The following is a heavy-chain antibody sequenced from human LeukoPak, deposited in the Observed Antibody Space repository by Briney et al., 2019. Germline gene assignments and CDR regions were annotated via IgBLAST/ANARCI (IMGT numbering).Heavy chain of an antibody. V-gene: IGHV4-38-2*01. CDR1: GYSITSGSY. Sequence: PSETLSLTCAVSGYSITSGSYWGWIRQHPGKGLEWIGNMYHSGDTYHNPSLKSRVTISADTSKNQFSLKLTSVTAADTAVYYCAKVGAYGDYARHDYWGQGTLVTVS. CDR2: MYHSGDT. D-gene: IGHD4-17*01. CDR3: AKVGAYGDYARHDY. J-gene: IGHJ4*02.